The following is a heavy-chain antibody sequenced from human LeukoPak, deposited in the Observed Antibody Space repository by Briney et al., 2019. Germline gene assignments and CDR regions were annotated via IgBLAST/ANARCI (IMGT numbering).Heavy chain of an antibody. J-gene: IGHJ6*03. CDR1: GGSLSSYY. D-gene: IGHD4-23*01. CDR2: FYTSGST. V-gene: IGHV4-4*09. Sequence: PSETLSLTCTVPGGSLSSYYGSWIRQPPGEGLEWIGYFYTSGSTNYNPSLKSRVTISVDTSKNQFSLKLSSVTAADTAVYYCARHGISRRYYYYYYMDVWGKGTTVTVSS. CDR3: ARHGISRRYYYYYYMDV.